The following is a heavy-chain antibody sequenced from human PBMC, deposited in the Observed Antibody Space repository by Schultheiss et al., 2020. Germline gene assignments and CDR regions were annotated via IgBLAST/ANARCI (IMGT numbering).Heavy chain of an antibody. V-gene: IGHV3-9*01. CDR1: GFTFSSYW. Sequence: GGSLRLSCAASGFTFSSYWMHWVRQAPGKGLEWVSGISWNSGSIGYADSVKGRFTISRDNAKNSLYLQMNSLRAEDTALYYCAKDISSEYSSSPGSDYWGQGTLVTVSS. D-gene: IGHD6-6*01. CDR2: ISWNSGSI. J-gene: IGHJ4*02. CDR3: AKDISSEYSSSPGSDY.